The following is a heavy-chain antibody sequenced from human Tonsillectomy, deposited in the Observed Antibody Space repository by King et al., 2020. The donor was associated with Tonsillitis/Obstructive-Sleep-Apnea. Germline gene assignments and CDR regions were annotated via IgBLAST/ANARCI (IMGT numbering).Heavy chain of an antibody. CDR1: GFTFSSYG. J-gene: IGHJ4*02. D-gene: IGHD3-22*01. V-gene: IGHV3-30*18. Sequence: QLVQSGGGVVQPGRSLRLSCAASGFTFSSYGMHWVRQAPGKGLEWVAVISYDGSNKYYADSVKGRFTISRDNSKNTLYLQMNSLRAEDTAVYYCAKGTYYYDSSGLFDYWGQGTLVIVSS. CDR3: AKGTYYYDSSGLFDY. CDR2: ISYDGSNK.